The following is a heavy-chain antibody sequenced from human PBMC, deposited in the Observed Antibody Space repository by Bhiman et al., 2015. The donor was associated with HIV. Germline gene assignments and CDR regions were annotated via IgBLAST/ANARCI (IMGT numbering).Heavy chain of an antibody. V-gene: IGHV3-23*01. D-gene: IGHD3-16*02. CDR1: GFTFSSYA. Sequence: EVQLLESGGGLVQPGESLRLSCAASGFTFSSYAMIWVRQAPGKGLEWVSAITGGGGATYYADSVKGRFTISRDNSKNTLYLQMNSLRAEDTAVYYCATGGFGGVIVYLAEYFQHWGQGTLVTVSS. J-gene: IGHJ1*01. CDR3: ATGGFGGVIVYLAEYFQH. CDR2: ITGGGGAT.